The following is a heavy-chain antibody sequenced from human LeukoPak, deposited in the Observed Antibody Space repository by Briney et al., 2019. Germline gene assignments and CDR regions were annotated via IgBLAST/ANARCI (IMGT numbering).Heavy chain of an antibody. J-gene: IGHJ2*01. Sequence: PGGSLRLSCAASGFTFSSYGMHWVRQAPGKGLEWVAFIRYDGSNKYYADSVKGRFTISRDNSKNTLYLQMNSLRAEDTAVYYCAKATTFDYGDYWYFDLWGRGTLVTVSS. CDR2: IRYDGSNK. V-gene: IGHV3-30*02. CDR3: AKATTFDYGDYWYFDL. CDR1: GFTFSSYG. D-gene: IGHD4-17*01.